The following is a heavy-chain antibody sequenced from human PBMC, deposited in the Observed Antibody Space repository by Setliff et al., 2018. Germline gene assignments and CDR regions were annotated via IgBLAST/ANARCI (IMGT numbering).Heavy chain of an antibody. CDR3: ARERQGGFLEWAPFDS. D-gene: IGHD3-3*01. CDR2: ISHSGST. CDR1: GGSFNVYF. J-gene: IGHJ4*02. Sequence: SETLSLTCAVYGGSFNVYFWSWIRQPPGKGLEWIGEISHSGSTNYNPSLKSRVTISVDKSKNQFFLKLTSMTAADTALYFCARERQGGFLEWAPFDSWGQGVVVTVSS. V-gene: IGHV4-34*01.